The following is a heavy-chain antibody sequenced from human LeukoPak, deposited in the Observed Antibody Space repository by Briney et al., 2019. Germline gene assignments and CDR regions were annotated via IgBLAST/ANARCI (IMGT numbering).Heavy chain of an antibody. CDR2: ISWYSGSI. CDR3: AKDIGGSYPRGYWYFDL. CDR1: GFTFDDYA. V-gene: IGHV3-9*01. J-gene: IGHJ2*01. Sequence: GGSLRLSCAASGFTFDDYAMHWVRQAPGKGLEWVSGISWYSGSIGYADSVKGRFTISRDNAKNSLYLQMNSLRAEDTALYYCAKDIGGSYPRGYWYFDLWGRGTLVTVSS. D-gene: IGHD1-26*01.